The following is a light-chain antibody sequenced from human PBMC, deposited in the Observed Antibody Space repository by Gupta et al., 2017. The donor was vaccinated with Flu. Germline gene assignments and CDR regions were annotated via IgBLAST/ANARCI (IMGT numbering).Light chain of an antibody. J-gene: IGLJ2*01. CDR3: NSRDSSGNHLV. CDR1: SLRSDY. V-gene: IGLV3-19*01. CDR2: GKN. Sequence: QTVRITCQGDSLRSDYASWYQQKPGQAPVLVIYGKNNRPSGIPDRFSGSSSGNTASLTITGAQAEDEADYYCNSRDSSGNHLVFGGGTKLTVL.